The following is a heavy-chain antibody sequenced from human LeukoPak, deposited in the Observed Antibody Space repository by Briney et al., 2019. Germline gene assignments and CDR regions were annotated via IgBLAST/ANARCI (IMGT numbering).Heavy chain of an antibody. J-gene: IGHJ4*02. D-gene: IGHD3-9*01. CDR3: AKDAYYDILTGGLCNY. Sequence: PGGSLRLSCAASGFTFSSYGMSWVRQAPGKGLEWVSGISGRGDSTYYGDSVQGRFTISRDNSKNTLYLQMNSLRAEDTAVYYCAKDAYYDILTGGLCNYWGQGTLVTVSS. V-gene: IGHV3-23*01. CDR2: ISGRGDST. CDR1: GFTFSSYG.